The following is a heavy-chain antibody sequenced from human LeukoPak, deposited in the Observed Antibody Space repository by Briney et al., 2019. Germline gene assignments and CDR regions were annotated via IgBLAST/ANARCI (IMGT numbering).Heavy chain of an antibody. J-gene: IGHJ4*02. CDR1: GFTFSDYY. D-gene: IGHD3-22*01. CDR2: ISSSSSYT. V-gene: IGHV3-11*05. CDR3: AAESIYYDSSGYYSR. Sequence: NSGGSQRLSCAASGFTFSDYYMSWIRQAPGKGLEWVSYISSSSSYTNYADSVKGRFTISRDNAKNSLYLQMNSLRAEDTAVYYCAAESIYYDSSGYYSRWGQGTLVTVSS.